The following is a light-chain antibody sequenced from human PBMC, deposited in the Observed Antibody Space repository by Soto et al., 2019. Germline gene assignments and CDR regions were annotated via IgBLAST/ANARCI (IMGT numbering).Light chain of an antibody. Sequence: EIVMTQSPATLSVSPGERATLSCRASQSVSDKSAWYQQKPGRAPRLLIFGASTRATGIPARFSGSGSETEFTLTISSLQSEDFAVYYCEQYKSWPYTFGQGTKVEIK. V-gene: IGKV3-15*01. CDR3: EQYKSWPYT. J-gene: IGKJ2*01. CDR1: QSVSDK. CDR2: GAS.